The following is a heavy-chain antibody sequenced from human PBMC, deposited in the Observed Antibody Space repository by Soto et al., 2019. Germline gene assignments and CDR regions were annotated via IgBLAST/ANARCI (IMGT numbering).Heavy chain of an antibody. J-gene: IGHJ4*02. D-gene: IGHD1-26*01. V-gene: IGHV1-69*01. CDR1: GGTFGTYI. Sequence: QVHLVQSGAEVKKPGSSVKVSCTASGGTFGTYIISWVRQGPGQGLEWMGGIIPIFGTTTYAQKFQGRVTITADESSGTAYMDLSSLRSGDTALYYCTGRSMGDVESWGQGTLVAVSS. CDR3: TGRSMGDVES. CDR2: IIPIFGTT.